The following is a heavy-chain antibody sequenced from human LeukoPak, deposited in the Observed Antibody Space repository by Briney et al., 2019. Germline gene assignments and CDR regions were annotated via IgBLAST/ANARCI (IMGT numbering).Heavy chain of an antibody. V-gene: IGHV4-34*01. Sequence: PSETLSLTCAVSGGSFSGYYWHWIRQPPGKGLEWIGEINHSESTNYNPSLKSRVTISVDTAKDQFSLKLTSVTAADTAVYYCARGRVNPGAFDIWGRGTMVTVSS. CDR3: ARGRVNPGAFDI. CDR1: GGSFSGYY. CDR2: INHSEST. J-gene: IGHJ3*02.